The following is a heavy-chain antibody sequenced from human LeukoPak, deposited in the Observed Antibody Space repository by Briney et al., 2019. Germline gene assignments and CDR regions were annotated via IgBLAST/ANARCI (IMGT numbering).Heavy chain of an antibody. Sequence: SETLSLTCTVSGGSISSSSYYWGWIRQPPGEGLEWIGNVYFTGTTYYSPSLNTRVAISADTSKNQFSLKLTSVTAADTGVYYCARVATAVADGEFDPWGQGTLVTVSS. CDR3: ARVATAVADGEFDP. D-gene: IGHD6-19*01. CDR2: VYFTGTT. CDR1: GGSISSSSYY. V-gene: IGHV4-39*01. J-gene: IGHJ5*02.